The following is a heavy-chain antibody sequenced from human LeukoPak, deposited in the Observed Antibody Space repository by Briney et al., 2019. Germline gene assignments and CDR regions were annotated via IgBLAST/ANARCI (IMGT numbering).Heavy chain of an antibody. J-gene: IGHJ4*02. CDR2: IRQDGSDR. CDR1: GFTFSSTW. CDR3: ARDRDCGDGGCYPHFNY. V-gene: IGHV3-7*01. Sequence: GGSLRLSCAASGFTFSSTWMSWVRQSPGKGLEWVANIRQDGSDRYYIDSVRGRFTISRDNAKNSLSLQMNSLRVEDTAVYYCARDRDCGDGGCYPHFNYWGQGVRVTVSS. D-gene: IGHD2-15*01.